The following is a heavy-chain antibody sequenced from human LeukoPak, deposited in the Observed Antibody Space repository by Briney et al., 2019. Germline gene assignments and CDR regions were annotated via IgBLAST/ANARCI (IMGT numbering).Heavy chain of an antibody. CDR1: GFTFSTYA. Sequence: GGSLRLSCAASGFTFSTYAMHWVRQAPGKGLEWVSAISGSDGYTYYADSVKGRFTISRDNSKNTLYLQMNSLRAEDTAVYYCAKGGGWLYYFDYWGQGTRVTVSS. D-gene: IGHD6-19*01. V-gene: IGHV3-23*01. J-gene: IGHJ4*02. CDR2: ISGSDGYT. CDR3: AKGGGWLYYFDY.